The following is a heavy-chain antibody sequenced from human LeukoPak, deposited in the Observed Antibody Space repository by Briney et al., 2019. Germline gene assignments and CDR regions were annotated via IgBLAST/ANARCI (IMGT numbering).Heavy chain of an antibody. J-gene: IGHJ4*02. Sequence: GGSLRLSCAASGFTFSNAWMSWVRQAPGKGLEWVSYISSSGSTIYYADSVKGRFTISRDNAKNSLYLQMNSLRDEDAAVYYCARDSSGPFDYWGQGTLVTVSS. V-gene: IGHV3-48*02. CDR2: ISSSGSTI. CDR3: ARDSSGPFDY. CDR1: GFTFSNAW. D-gene: IGHD6-25*01.